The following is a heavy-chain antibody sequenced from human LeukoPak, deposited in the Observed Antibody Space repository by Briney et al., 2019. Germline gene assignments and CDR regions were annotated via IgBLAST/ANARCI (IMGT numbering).Heavy chain of an antibody. V-gene: IGHV4-39*07. J-gene: IGHJ3*02. Sequence: PSETLSLTCTVSGGSISSSSYYWGWIRQPPGKGLEWIGSIYYSGSTYYNPSLKSRVTISVDTSKNQFSLKLSSVTAADTAVYYCARGVWMGDLTLPFDIWGQGTMVTVSS. CDR3: ARGVWMGDLTLPFDI. CDR1: GGSISSSSYY. CDR2: IYYSGST. D-gene: IGHD3-16*01.